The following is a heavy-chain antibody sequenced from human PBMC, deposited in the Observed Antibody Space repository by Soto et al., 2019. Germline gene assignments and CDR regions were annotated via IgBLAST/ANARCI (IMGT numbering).Heavy chain of an antibody. CDR3: ATYYDSSGPTFDY. J-gene: IGHJ4*02. CDR2: IYYSGTT. D-gene: IGHD3-22*01. V-gene: IGHV4-30-4*01. CDR1: GGSLSRGDHY. Sequence: QVPLQESGPRLVKPSQTLSLPCTVSGGSLSRGDHYRSWVRQPPGKGLEWIGYIYYSGTTYHNPSLRSRVTISVDTSKNQFSLKLSSVTAADTAVYYCATYYDSSGPTFDYWGQGTLVTVSS.